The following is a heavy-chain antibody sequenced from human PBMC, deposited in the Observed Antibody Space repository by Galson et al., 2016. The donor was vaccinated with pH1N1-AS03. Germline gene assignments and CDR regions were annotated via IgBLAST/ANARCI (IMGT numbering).Heavy chain of an antibody. J-gene: IGHJ4*02. V-gene: IGHV3-7*03. CDR1: GFTFNSYW. Sequence: SLRLSCAASGFTFNSYWMSWVRQAPGKGPEWVAHINQDGSEKYYVDSVKGRFTISRDNAKNSLYLQMNSLRAEDTAVYYCASAPRGSGSSYYFDYWGQETLVTVSS. CDR3: ASAPRGSGSSYYFDY. D-gene: IGHD6-6*01. CDR2: INQDGSEK.